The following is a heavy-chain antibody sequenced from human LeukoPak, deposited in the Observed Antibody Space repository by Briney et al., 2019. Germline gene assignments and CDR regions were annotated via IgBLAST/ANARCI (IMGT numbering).Heavy chain of an antibody. Sequence: GGSLRLSCAASGFTFSSYAMSWVRRAPGKGLEWVSGISGSGGSTYYAVSVKGRFTISRDNSKNTLFLQMNSLRAEDTAVYYCARRVAGTQVWYFDYWGQGTLVTVSS. CDR3: ARRVAGTQVWYFDY. D-gene: IGHD6-19*01. V-gene: IGHV3-23*01. CDR1: GFTFSSYA. J-gene: IGHJ4*02. CDR2: ISGSGGST.